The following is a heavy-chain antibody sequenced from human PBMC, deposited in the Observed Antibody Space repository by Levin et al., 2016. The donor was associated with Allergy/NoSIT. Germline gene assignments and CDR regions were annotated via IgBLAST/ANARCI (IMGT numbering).Heavy chain of an antibody. Sequence: GGSLRLSCAASGFTFSSYWMHWVRQAPGKGLVWVSHINTDGSSTTYADSVKGRFTISRDISKNTLFLQMNSLRAEDTAVYYCARPHDNWGSAFDIWGQGTLVTVSS. D-gene: IGHD7-27*01. V-gene: IGHV3-74*01. CDR2: INTDGSST. CDR3: ARPHDNWGSAFDI. J-gene: IGHJ4*02. CDR1: GFTFSSYW.